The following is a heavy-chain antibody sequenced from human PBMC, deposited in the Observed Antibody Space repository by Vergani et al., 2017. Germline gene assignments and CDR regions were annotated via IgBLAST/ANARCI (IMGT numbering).Heavy chain of an antibody. D-gene: IGHD6-6*01. J-gene: IGHJ3*02. Sequence: QLQLQESGPRLVKPSETLSLTCSLSGMSISNNNYYWGWIRQPPGKGLVWIGSIYDSRNNNYSPSLKSRVSISVDTSKNQFSLNLTSVTAADTAVYYCARHLRQLARNDVFDIWGHGTLVTVSS. CDR2: IYDSRNN. V-gene: IGHV4-39*01. CDR1: GMSISNNNYY. CDR3: ARHLRQLARNDVFDI.